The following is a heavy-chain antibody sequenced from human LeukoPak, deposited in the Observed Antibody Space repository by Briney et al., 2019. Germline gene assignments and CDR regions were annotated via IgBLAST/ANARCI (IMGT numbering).Heavy chain of an antibody. D-gene: IGHD3-10*01. J-gene: IGHJ3*02. CDR2: ISGSGGST. CDR3: AKPMVRGVNAFDI. Sequence: GGSLRLSCAASGFTFSSYGMSWVRQAPGKGLEWVSAISGSGGSTYYADSVKGRFTISRDNSKNTLYLQMNSLRAEDTAVYYRAKPMVRGVNAFDIWGQGTMVTVSS. CDR1: GFTFSSYG. V-gene: IGHV3-23*01.